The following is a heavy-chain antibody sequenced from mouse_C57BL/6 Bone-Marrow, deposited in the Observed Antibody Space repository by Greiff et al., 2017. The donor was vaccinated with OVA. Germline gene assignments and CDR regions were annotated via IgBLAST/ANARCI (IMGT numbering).Heavy chain of an antibody. CDR1: GFSLTSYG. J-gene: IGHJ1*03. CDR2: IWSDGST. V-gene: IGHV2-6-1*01. CDR3: ARQRYDDDGWYFDV. D-gene: IGHD2-4*01. Sequence: VQRVESGPGLVAPSQSLSITCTVSGFSLTSYGVHWVRQPPGKGLEWLVVIWSDGSTTYNSALKSRLSISKDNSKSQVFLKMNRLQTDDTAMYYCARQRYDDDGWYFDVWGTGTTVTVSS.